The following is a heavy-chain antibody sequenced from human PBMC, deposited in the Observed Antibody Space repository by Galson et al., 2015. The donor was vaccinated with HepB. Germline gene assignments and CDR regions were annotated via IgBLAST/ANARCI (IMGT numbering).Heavy chain of an antibody. CDR3: ARACSGGSCYSFDP. CDR2: INHSGST. D-gene: IGHD2-15*01. CDR1: GGSFSGYY. V-gene: IGHV4-34*01. J-gene: IGHJ5*02. Sequence: SETLSLTCAVYGGSFSGYYWSWIRQPPGKGLEWIGEINHSGSTNYNPSLKSRVTISVDTSKNQFSLKLSSVTAADTAVYYCARACSGGSCYSFDPWGQGTLVTVSS.